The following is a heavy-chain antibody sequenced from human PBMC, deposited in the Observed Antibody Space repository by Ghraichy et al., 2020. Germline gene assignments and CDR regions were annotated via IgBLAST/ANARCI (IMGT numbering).Heavy chain of an antibody. V-gene: IGHV3-53*01. CDR1: GFTFSSNY. CDR3: ASGSGISYSFDY. J-gene: IGHJ4*02. Sequence: GGSLRLSCAASGFTFSSNYMSWVRQAPGKGLEWVSVIYSGGSTYYADSVKGRFTISRDNSKNTLYLQMNSLRAEDTAVYYCASGSGISYSFDYWGQGTLVTVSS. D-gene: IGHD1-14*01. CDR2: IYSGGST.